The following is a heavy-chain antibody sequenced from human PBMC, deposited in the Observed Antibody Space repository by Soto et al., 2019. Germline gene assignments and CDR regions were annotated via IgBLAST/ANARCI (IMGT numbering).Heavy chain of an antibody. Sequence: GALVKVSCKASGYTFTSYGISWVRQAPGQGLEWMGWISAFNGNTNYAQKLQGRVTMTTDTSTSTAYMELRSLRSDDTAVYYCARDTCSGGSCYSGLWYYYYGMDVWGQGTTVTV. CDR2: ISAFNGNT. CDR3: ARDTCSGGSCYSGLWYYYYGMDV. CDR1: GYTFTSYG. V-gene: IGHV1-18*01. D-gene: IGHD2-15*01. J-gene: IGHJ6*02.